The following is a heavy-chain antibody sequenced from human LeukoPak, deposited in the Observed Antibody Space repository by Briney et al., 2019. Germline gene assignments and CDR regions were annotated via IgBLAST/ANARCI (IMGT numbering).Heavy chain of an antibody. V-gene: IGHV1-8*02. D-gene: IGHD3-10*01. Sequence: GASVKVSCKASGYTFTSYGISWVRQAPGQGLEWMGWMNPNSGNTGYAQKFQGRVTMTRNTSISTAYMELSSLRSEDTAVYYCARVGGSGYYYYYGMDVWGQGTTVTVSS. J-gene: IGHJ6*02. CDR2: MNPNSGNT. CDR1: GYTFTSYG. CDR3: ARVGGSGYYYYYGMDV.